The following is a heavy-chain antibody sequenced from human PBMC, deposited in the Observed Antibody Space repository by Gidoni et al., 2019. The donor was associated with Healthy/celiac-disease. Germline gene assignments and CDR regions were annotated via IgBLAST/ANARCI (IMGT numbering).Heavy chain of an antibody. CDR1: GFTFRSYS. CDR2: ISSSSSYI. Sequence: EVQLVESGGGLVKPGGSLRLSCAASGFTFRSYSMNWVRQAPGKGLEWVSSISSSSSYIYYADSVKGRFTISRDNAKNSLYLQMNSLRAEDTAVYYCARGVAVAGTDYWGQGTLITVSS. CDR3: ARGVAVAGTDY. J-gene: IGHJ4*02. V-gene: IGHV3-21*01. D-gene: IGHD6-19*01.